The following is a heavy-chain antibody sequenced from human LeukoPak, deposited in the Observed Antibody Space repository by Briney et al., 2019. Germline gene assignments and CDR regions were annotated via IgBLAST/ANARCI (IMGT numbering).Heavy chain of an antibody. Sequence: SSETLSLTCTVSGYSISSGYYWGWIRQPPGKGLEWIGSIYHSGSTYYNPSLKSRVTISVDTSKNQFSLKLSSVTAADTAVHYCARAGMITFGGVIGWFDPWGQGTLVTVSS. CDR2: IYHSGST. J-gene: IGHJ5*02. CDR1: GYSISSGYY. V-gene: IGHV4-38-2*02. D-gene: IGHD3-16*01. CDR3: ARAGMITFGGVIGWFDP.